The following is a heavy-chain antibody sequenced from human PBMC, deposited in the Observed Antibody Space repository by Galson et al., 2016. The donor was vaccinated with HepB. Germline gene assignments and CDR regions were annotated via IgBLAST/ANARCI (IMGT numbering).Heavy chain of an antibody. V-gene: IGHV1-69*06. CDR1: GGTFSNFA. CDR3: ARGGGSTMVRGVMPGWFDP. D-gene: IGHD3-10*01. J-gene: IGHJ5*02. Sequence: SVKVSCKASGGTFSNFAISWLRQAPGQGLEWMGGIIPLFGATNYAQKFQGRVTITADKSKTTVYMDLGSLGSEDTAVYYCARGGGSTMVRGVMPGWFDPWGQGTLVTVSS. CDR2: IIPLFGAT.